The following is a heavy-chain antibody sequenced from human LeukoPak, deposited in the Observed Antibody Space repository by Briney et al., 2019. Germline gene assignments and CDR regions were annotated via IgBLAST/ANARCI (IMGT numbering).Heavy chain of an antibody. Sequence: PGGSVRLSCAASGFTFSSYGMHWVRQAGGKELDRVAVISYDGSNKYYADSVKGRFTISRDNYKNTLYLQMNSLRAEDTAVYYCAATVAGITFDYWGQGTLVTVSS. J-gene: IGHJ4*02. V-gene: IGHV3-30*03. CDR2: ISYDGSNK. D-gene: IGHD6-19*01. CDR3: AATVAGITFDY. CDR1: GFTFSSYG.